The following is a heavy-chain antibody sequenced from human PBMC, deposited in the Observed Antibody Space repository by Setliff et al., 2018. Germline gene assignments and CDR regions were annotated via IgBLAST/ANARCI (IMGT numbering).Heavy chain of an antibody. CDR3: ARDLVGATADF. V-gene: IGHV3-74*01. Sequence: GESLRISCAASGFTFSSYWMHWVRQVPGKGLVWVSRVNSDGSRTDYADSVKGRFIISRDNAKNTLDLQMNSLGVEDTAVYYCARDLVGATADFWGQGTLVTVSS. D-gene: IGHD1-26*01. CDR1: GFTFSSYW. J-gene: IGHJ4*02. CDR2: VNSDGSRT.